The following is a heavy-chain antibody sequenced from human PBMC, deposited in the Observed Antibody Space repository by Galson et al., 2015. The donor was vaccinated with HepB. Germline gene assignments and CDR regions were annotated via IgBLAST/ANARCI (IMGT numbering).Heavy chain of an antibody. D-gene: IGHD5-12*01. J-gene: IGHJ4*02. Sequence: SCKASGGTFSSYAISWVRQAPGQGLEWMGGIIPIFGTANYAQKFQGRVTITADKSTSTAYMELSSLRSEDTAVYYCATNGIVATTRFDYWGQGTLVTVSS. V-gene: IGHV1-69*06. CDR2: IIPIFGTA. CDR1: GGTFSSYA. CDR3: ATNGIVATTRFDY.